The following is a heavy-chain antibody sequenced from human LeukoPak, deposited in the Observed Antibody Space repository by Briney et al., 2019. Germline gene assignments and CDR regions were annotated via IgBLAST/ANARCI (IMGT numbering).Heavy chain of an antibody. CDR3: AKSWGYSYGTPFDY. D-gene: IGHD5-18*01. Sequence: PGGSLRLSCAASGFTFSSYGMHWVRQAPGKGLEWVAFIRYDGSNKYYADSVKGRFTISRDNSKNTLYLQMNSLRAENTAVYYCAKSWGYSYGTPFDYWGQGTLVTVSS. CDR2: IRYDGSNK. V-gene: IGHV3-30*02. J-gene: IGHJ4*02. CDR1: GFTFSSYG.